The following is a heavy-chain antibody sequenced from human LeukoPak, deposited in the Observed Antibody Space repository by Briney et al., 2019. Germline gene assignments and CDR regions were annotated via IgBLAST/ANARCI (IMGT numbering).Heavy chain of an antibody. CDR1: GFNFTNYV. CDR3: AKDLSSGGGYD. D-gene: IGHD3-16*01. Sequence: GGSLRLSCAASGFNFTNYVMHWVRQAPGKGLEWVSFIGSDGSDKHYADSVKGRFTISRDNPKNTLYLQMNSLRPEDTAVYYCAKDLSSGGGYDWGQGTLVTVSS. J-gene: IGHJ4*02. CDR2: IGSDGSDK. V-gene: IGHV3-30*02.